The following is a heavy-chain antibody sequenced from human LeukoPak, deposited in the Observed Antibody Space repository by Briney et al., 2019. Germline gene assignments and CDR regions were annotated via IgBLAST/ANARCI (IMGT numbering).Heavy chain of an antibody. D-gene: IGHD3-10*01. Sequence: ASAKVSCKASGYTFTGYYLHWVRQAPGQGLEWMGWINPNSDGTNYAQKFQGRVTMTRDTSISTAYMELSRLRSDDTAVYYCAAGMGSYLSYWGQGTLVTVSS. CDR2: INPNSDGT. CDR1: GYTFTGYY. CDR3: AAGMGSYLSY. J-gene: IGHJ4*02. V-gene: IGHV1-2*02.